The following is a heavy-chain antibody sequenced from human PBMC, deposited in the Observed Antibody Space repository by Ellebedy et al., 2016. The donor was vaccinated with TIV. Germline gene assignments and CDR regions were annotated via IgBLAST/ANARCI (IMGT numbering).Heavy chain of an antibody. D-gene: IGHD3-22*01. V-gene: IGHV3-7*01. CDR2: IQEDGSET. Sequence: PGGSLRLSCAASGFPFSTFWMNWVRQAPGKGLEWVANIQEDGSETSYVDSVKGRFTISRANAKNSLYLQMNSLRAEDTAVYFCASSYYDSSGKGGIYYYGMDVWGQGTTVTVSS. CDR1: GFPFSTFW. CDR3: ASSYYDSSGKGGIYYYGMDV. J-gene: IGHJ6*02.